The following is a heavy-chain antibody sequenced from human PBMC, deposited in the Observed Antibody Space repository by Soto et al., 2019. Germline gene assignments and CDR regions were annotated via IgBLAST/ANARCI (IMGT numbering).Heavy chain of an antibody. J-gene: IGHJ4*02. CDR3: ARQGAGRRGYYFDY. Sequence: SXTLSLTCTVSGCSISSCGYYWIWIRQHPGKGLEWIGYIYYSGSTSYHPSLKSRVTISVATSKNQFSLKLSSVTAADTAVYYCARQGAGRRGYYFDYWGQGTLVTVSS. D-gene: IGHD2-15*01. CDR1: GCSISSCGYY. V-gene: IGHV4-31*03. CDR2: IYYSGST.